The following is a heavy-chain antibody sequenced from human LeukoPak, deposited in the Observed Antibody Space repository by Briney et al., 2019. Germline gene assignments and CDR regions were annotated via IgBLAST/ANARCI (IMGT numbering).Heavy chain of an antibody. Sequence: SGTLSLTCAVSGGSISSGGYSWSWIRQSPGKGLEWIGYIYHSGSTYSNPSLKSRVTISVDRSKNQFSLKLSSVTAADTAVYYCARSHYDSSGSPIFGLGVDYWGQGTLVTVSS. V-gene: IGHV4-30-2*06. J-gene: IGHJ4*02. CDR2: IYHSGST. CDR1: GGSISSGGYS. CDR3: ARSHYDSSGSPIFGLGVDY. D-gene: IGHD3-22*01.